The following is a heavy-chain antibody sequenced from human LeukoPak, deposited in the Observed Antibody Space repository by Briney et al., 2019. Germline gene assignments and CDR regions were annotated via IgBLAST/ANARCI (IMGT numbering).Heavy chain of an antibody. J-gene: IGHJ2*01. Sequence: GGSLRLSCAASGFPFSNHAMSWVRQPPGKGLEWVSAISNGNTYYADSVRGRFTISRDDSKNMVYLQMNSLRAEDTAVYYCARRSDYWYFDLWGRGTLVTVSS. CDR3: ARRSDYWYFDL. CDR2: ISNGNT. V-gene: IGHV3-23*01. D-gene: IGHD3-3*01. CDR1: GFPFSNHA.